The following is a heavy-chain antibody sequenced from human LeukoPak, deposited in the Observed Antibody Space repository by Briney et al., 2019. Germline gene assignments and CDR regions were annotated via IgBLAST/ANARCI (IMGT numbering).Heavy chain of an antibody. CDR1: GFTFSGYS. Sequence: PGGSLRLSCAASGFTFSGYSMNWVRQAPGKGLEWVSSISSGSSYTYYADSVKGRFTISRDNAKNSLYLQMNSLRAEDTAVYYCARDSGDYYDSRGYYPYCGQRNMVPDSS. J-gene: IGHJ4*02. CDR3: ARDSGDYYDSRGYYPY. D-gene: IGHD3-22*01. CDR2: ISSGSSYT. V-gene: IGHV3-21*01.